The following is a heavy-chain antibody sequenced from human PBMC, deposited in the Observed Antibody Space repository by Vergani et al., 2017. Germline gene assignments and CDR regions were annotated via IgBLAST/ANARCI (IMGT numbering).Heavy chain of an antibody. V-gene: IGHV4-31*03. CDR3: AREGLRWLHKGGDWFDP. D-gene: IGHD5-24*01. Sequence: QLQLQESGPGLVKPSETLSLTCTVSGGSISSSSYYWGWIRQHPGKGLEWIGYIYYSGSTYYNPSLKSRVTISVDTSKNQFSLKLSSVTAADTAVYYCAREGLRWLHKGGDWFDPWGQGTLVTVSS. CDR2: IYYSGST. J-gene: IGHJ5*02. CDR1: GGSISSSSYY.